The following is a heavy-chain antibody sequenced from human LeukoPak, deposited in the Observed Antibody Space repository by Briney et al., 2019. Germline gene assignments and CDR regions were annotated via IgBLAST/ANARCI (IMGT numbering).Heavy chain of an antibody. D-gene: IGHD1-26*01. CDR3: ARVWSLYSGAYCDY. J-gene: IGHJ4*02. CDR1: GFTFSSYS. Sequence: GGSLRLSCAASGFTFSSYSMNWVRQAPGKGLEWLSSISGSSSYIYYADSVKGRFTISRDNARNSLYLQMKSLRAEDTAVYYCARVWSLYSGAYCDYWGQGTLVTVSS. V-gene: IGHV3-21*01. CDR2: ISGSSSYI.